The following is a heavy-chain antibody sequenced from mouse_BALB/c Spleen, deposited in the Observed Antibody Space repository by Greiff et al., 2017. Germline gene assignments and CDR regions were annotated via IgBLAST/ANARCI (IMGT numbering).Heavy chain of an antibody. CDR2: ISYDGSN. CDR1: GYSITSGYY. Sequence: VQLQQSGPGLVKPSQSLSLTCSVTGYSITSGYYWNWIRQFPGNKLEWMGYISYDGSNNYNPSLKNRISITRDTSKNQFFLKLNSVTTEDTATYYCAREGYDYDGLAMDYWGQGTSVTVSS. CDR3: AREGYDYDGLAMDY. D-gene: IGHD2-4*01. V-gene: IGHV3-6*02. J-gene: IGHJ4*01.